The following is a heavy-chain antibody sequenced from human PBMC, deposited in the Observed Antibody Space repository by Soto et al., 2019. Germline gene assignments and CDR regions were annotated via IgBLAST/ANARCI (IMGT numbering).Heavy chain of an antibody. CDR1: GFSFSSYN. Sequence: GGSLRLSCAASGFSFSSYNVSWVRQAPGKGLEWISAVSGSGGSTYYADSVKGRFTISRDNSKDTLYLQMNNLRAEDTAVYYSAKPPDYNWNDYWGQGTLVTVSS. CDR3: AKPPDYNWNDY. D-gene: IGHD1-20*01. V-gene: IGHV3-23*01. J-gene: IGHJ4*02. CDR2: VSGSGGST.